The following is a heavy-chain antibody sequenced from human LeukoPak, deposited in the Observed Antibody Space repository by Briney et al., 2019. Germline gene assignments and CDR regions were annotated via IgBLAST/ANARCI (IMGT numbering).Heavy chain of an antibody. J-gene: IGHJ3*02. CDR2: IYHSGST. D-gene: IGHD6-13*01. V-gene: IGHV4-30-2*01. Sequence: SQTLSLTCTVSGGSISSGGYYWSWIRQPPGKGLEWIGYIYHSGSTYYNPSLKSRVTISVDRSKNQFSLKLSSVTAADTALYYCARYIVGSAAGPGAGFDIWGQGTMVTVSS. CDR3: ARYIVGSAAGPGAGFDI. CDR1: GGSISSGGYY.